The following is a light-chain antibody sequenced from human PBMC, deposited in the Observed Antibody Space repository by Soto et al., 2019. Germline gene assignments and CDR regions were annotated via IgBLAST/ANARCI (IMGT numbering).Light chain of an antibody. CDR2: GAS. J-gene: IGKJ1*01. Sequence: ELVLTQSPGTLSLSPGERATLSCRASQSVSSSYLARYQQKPGQAPRLLIYGASSRATGIPDRFSGSGSGTDFTLTISRLEPEDFAVYWCQQYGSSPWTFGRGTKVEIK. V-gene: IGKV3-20*01. CDR1: QSVSSSY. CDR3: QQYGSSPWT.